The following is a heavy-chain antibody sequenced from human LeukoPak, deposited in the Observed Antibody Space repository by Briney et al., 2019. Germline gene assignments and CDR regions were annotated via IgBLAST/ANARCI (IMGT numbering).Heavy chain of an antibody. J-gene: IGHJ4*02. CDR3: AKVLGNSFDY. CDR1: GFTFSSSA. Sequence: GGSLRLSCAASGFTFSSSAMSWVRQAPGKGLEWVAAISDTGRLSYCADSVNGRFTISRDNSKNTLSLQMNSLRAADTAVYYCAKVLGNSFDYWGQGTLVTVSS. V-gene: IGHV3-23*01. CDR2: ISDTGRLS. D-gene: IGHD2-15*01.